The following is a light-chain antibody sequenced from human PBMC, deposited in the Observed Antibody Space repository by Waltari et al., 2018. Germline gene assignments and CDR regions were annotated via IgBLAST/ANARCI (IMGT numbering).Light chain of an antibody. V-gene: IGKV1-5*03. CDR3: QQYNSYWT. Sequence: DIQMTQSPSTLSASVGARVTITCRASQSISSWLAWYQQKPGKAPKLLIYKASSLESGVPSRFSGSGSGTEFTLTISILQPDDFATYYCQQYNSYWTFGQGTKVEIK. CDR2: KAS. J-gene: IGKJ1*01. CDR1: QSISSW.